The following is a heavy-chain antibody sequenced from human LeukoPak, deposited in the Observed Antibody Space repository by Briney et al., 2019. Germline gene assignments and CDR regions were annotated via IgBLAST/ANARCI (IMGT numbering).Heavy chain of an antibody. CDR3: ARAPLGYCSSTSCLNAFDI. Sequence: SETLSLTCSVSDGSINSYYWSWIRQPPGKGLEWIGYIYYSGSTNYNPSLKSRVTISVDTSKNQFSLKLSSVTAADTAVYYCARAPLGYCSSTSCLNAFDIWGQGTMVTVSS. CDR1: DGSINSYY. CDR2: IYYSGST. V-gene: IGHV4-59*01. D-gene: IGHD2-2*01. J-gene: IGHJ3*02.